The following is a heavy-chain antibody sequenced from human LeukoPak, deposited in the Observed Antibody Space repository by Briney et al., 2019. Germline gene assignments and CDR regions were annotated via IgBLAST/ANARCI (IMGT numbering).Heavy chain of an antibody. CDR1: GYTFTSYD. V-gene: IGHV1-8*01. D-gene: IGHD6-19*01. CDR3: ASYRYSSGGDFDY. Sequence: ASVKVSCKASGYTFTSYDINWVRQATGQGLEWMGWMNPNSGNTGYAQKSQGRVTMTRNTSISTAYMELSSLRSEDTAVYYCASYRYSSGGDFDYWGQGTLVTVSS. J-gene: IGHJ4*02. CDR2: MNPNSGNT.